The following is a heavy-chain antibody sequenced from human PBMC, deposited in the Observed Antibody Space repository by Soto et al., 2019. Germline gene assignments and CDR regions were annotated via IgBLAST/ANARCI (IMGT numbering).Heavy chain of an antibody. CDR3: ARATVGLPHLLDAFDI. CDR2: IKQDGSEK. D-gene: IGHD5-18*01. V-gene: IGHV3-7*03. CDR1: GFTFSSYW. J-gene: IGHJ3*02. Sequence: LRLSCAASGFTFSSYWMSWVRQAPGKGLEWVANIKQDGSEKYYVDSVKGRFTISRDNAKNSLYLQMNSLRAEDTAVYYCARATVGLPHLLDAFDIWGQGTMVTVSS.